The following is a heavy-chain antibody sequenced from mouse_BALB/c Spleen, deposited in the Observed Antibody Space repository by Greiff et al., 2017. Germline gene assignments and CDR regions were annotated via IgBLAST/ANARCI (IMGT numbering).Heavy chain of an antibody. J-gene: IGHJ4*01. CDR1: GFAFSSYW. Sequence: EVQLMESGGGLVQPGGSLNLSCAASGFAFSSYWMSWVRQAPGKGQEWIGEINPGSSTINYTPSLKDKFIISRDNAKNTLYLQMSKVRSEDTALYYCARHGPYDMDYWGQGTSVTVSS. CDR3: ARHGPYDMDY. V-gene: IGHV4-2*02. D-gene: IGHD1-1*02. CDR2: INPGSSTI.